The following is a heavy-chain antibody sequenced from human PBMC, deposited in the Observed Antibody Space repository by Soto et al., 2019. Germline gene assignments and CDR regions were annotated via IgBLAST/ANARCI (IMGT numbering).Heavy chain of an antibody. CDR2: ITGRGGST. CDR1: GFAFSNYA. J-gene: IGHJ4*02. D-gene: IGHD2-8*01. Sequence: EVQLLESGGGLVQPGGSLRLSCAASGFAFSNYAMYWVRQTSGKGLEWVSAITGRGGSTYYVDSVKGRFTSSRDISKNTLYLQVNRLSAEDTSVHYCAQCMGTSCCRNLDYCGQGSAVTVSS. V-gene: IGHV3-23*01. CDR3: AQCMGTSCCRNLDY.